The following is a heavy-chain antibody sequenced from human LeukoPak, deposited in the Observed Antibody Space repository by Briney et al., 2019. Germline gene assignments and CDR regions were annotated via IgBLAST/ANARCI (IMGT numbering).Heavy chain of an antibody. J-gene: IGHJ4*02. CDR1: EYMFTDSY. Sequence: ASVKVSCKASEYMFTDSYMYWVRQAPGQGLEWLGWINPSSGGTNYAQKFQGRVTMTRDTSISTGYMELSRLTSDDTAPYYCARGGPSRGSGFYYFDSWGQGTPVTVSS. CDR2: INPSSGGT. CDR3: ARGGPSRGSGFYYFDS. V-gene: IGHV1-2*02. D-gene: IGHD6-19*01.